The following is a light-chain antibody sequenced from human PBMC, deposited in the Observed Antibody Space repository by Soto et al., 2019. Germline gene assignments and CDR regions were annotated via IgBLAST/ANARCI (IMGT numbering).Light chain of an antibody. V-gene: IGLV2-14*01. CDR2: EVS. Sequence: QSALTQPASVSGSPGQSITISCTGTSSDVGLYNYVSWYQQYPGKAPKLMIFEVSNRPSGVSNRFSASKSGNTASLTISGLHAEDEADYYCISYTTSSTSDVFGTGTKLTVL. CDR1: SSDVGLYNY. CDR3: ISYTTSSTSDV. J-gene: IGLJ1*01.